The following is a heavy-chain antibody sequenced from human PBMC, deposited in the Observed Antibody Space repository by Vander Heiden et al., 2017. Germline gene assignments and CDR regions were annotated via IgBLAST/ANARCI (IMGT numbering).Heavy chain of an antibody. CDR1: GGSFSAYY. D-gene: IGHD3-22*01. CDR3: ARTPNYYDSSGYKIPFDY. Sequence: QVQLQQWGAGLLKPSETLSLTCAVYGGSFSAYYWTWIRQSPGKGLEWIGEINDSGSTNYNPSLKSRVTISVDTSKNQFSLKLSSVTAADTAVYYCARTPNYYDSSGYKIPFDYWGQGTLVTVSS. V-gene: IGHV4-34*01. J-gene: IGHJ4*02. CDR2: INDSGST.